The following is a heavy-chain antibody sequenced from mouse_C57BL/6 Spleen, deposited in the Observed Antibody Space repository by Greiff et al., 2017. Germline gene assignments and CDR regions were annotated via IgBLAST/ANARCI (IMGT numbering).Heavy chain of an antibody. CDR3: TTLNSGY. D-gene: IGHD3-1*01. J-gene: IGHJ2*01. V-gene: IGHV14-1*01. CDR2: IDPEDGDT. CDR1: GFNIKDYY. Sequence: VQLQQSGAELVRPGASVKLSCTASGFNIKDYYMHWVKQRPEQGLEWIGRIDPEDGDTEYAPKFQGKATMTADKSSNTAYLQLRSLTSEATAVYYCTTLNSGYWGQGTTLTVSS.